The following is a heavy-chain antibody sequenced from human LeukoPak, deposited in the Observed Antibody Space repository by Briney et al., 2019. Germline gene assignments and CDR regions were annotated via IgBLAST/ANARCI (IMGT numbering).Heavy chain of an antibody. V-gene: IGHV3-30*18. Sequence: GRSQRLSCAASGFTFSSYGMHWVRQAPGKGLEWVAVISYDGSNKYYADSVKGRFTISRDNSKNTLYLQMNSLRAEDTAVYYCAKEGVVVAAGFYFDYWGQGTLVTVSS. D-gene: IGHD2-15*01. J-gene: IGHJ4*02. CDR1: GFTFSSYG. CDR2: ISYDGSNK. CDR3: AKEGVVVAAGFYFDY.